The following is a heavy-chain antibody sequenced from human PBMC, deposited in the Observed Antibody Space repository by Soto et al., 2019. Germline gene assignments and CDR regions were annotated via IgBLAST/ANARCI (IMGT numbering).Heavy chain of an antibody. CDR2: IYYSGST. J-gene: IGHJ5*02. D-gene: IGHD2-21*01. CDR1: GGSVSSGSYY. CDR3: ARYSGENWFDP. V-gene: IGHV4-61*01. Sequence: PSATLSLTCTVSGGSVSSGSYYWSWIRQPPGKGLEWIGYIYYSGSTNYNPSLKSRVTISVDTSKNQFSLKLSSVTAADTAVYYCARYSGENWFDPWGQGTLVNVSS.